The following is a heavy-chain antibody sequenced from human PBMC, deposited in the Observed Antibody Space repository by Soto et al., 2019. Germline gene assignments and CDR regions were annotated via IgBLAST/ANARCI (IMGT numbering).Heavy chain of an antibody. D-gene: IGHD6-6*01. CDR3: ARGLAARGYNWFDP. J-gene: IGHJ5*02. V-gene: IGHV4-31*03. Sequence: QVQLQESGPGLVKPSQTLSLTCTVSGGSISSGGYYWSWIRQHPGKGLEWIGYIYYSGSTYYNPSLKRRVTISVDTSKNQFSLKLSSVTAADTAVYYCARGLAARGYNWFDPWGQGTLVTVSS. CDR1: GGSISSGGYY. CDR2: IYYSGST.